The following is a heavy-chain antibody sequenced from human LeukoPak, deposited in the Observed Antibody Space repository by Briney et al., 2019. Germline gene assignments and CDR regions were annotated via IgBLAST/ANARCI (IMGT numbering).Heavy chain of an antibody. J-gene: IGHJ3*02. CDR1: GDSISNYF. V-gene: IGHV4-39*01. Sequence: SETLSLTCTVSGDSISNYFWGWIRQPPGKGLEWIGIIHYSGSIYYSPSLKSRLSISIDTSKNQFSLKLSSVTAADTAVYYCASQKTLVRGAIRLFDASDIWGQGTVVTVSS. CDR3: ASQKTLVRGAIRLFDASDI. D-gene: IGHD3-10*01. CDR2: IHYSGSI.